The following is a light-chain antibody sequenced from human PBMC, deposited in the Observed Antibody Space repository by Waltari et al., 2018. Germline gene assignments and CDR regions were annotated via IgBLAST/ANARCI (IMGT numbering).Light chain of an antibody. CDR2: DAS. V-gene: IGKV1-33*01. J-gene: IGKJ2*01. CDR1: QDINNY. CDR3: QQYDNLPPYT. Sequence: DIQMTQSPSSLSASVGDRVTITCQASQDINNYLNWYQQKPGKATKLLIYDASNLETVVPSRLSGRGSGTDFTFTISSLQPEDIATYYCQQYDNLPPYTFGQGTKLEIK.